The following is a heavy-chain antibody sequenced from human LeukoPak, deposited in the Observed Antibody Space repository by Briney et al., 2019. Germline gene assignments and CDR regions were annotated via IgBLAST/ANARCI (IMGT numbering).Heavy chain of an antibody. CDR3: ARGYAGIDY. V-gene: IGHV3-74*01. CDR1: GFTFSSYW. CDR2: INIDGSST. D-gene: IGHD5-12*01. Sequence: PGGSLRLSCAASGFTFSSYWMPWVRQAPGKGLVWVSRINIDGSSTIYADSVQGRFTISRDNAKNTLYLQMNSLRAEDTAVYYCARGYAGIDYWGQGTLVTVSS. J-gene: IGHJ4*02.